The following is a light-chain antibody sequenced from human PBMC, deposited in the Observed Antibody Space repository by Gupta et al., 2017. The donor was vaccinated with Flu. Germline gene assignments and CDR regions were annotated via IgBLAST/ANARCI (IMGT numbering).Light chain of an antibody. Sequence: SPGQTASITCSGDRLGDKYACWYQQKSGQSPVLVIYQDTKRPSGIPERFSGSNSGNTATLTISGTQAMDEADYYCQAWDSRTVVFGGGTKLAVL. J-gene: IGLJ3*02. CDR3: QAWDSRTVV. CDR2: QDT. V-gene: IGLV3-1*01. CDR1: RLGDKY.